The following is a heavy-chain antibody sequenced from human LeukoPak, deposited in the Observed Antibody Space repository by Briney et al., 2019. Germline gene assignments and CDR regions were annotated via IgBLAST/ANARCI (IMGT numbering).Heavy chain of an antibody. J-gene: IGHJ6*02. D-gene: IGHD2-2*02. Sequence: SVKVSCNASAGTFSIYTISWVRHGPGQGLELMGRIIPILGVANYAQEYQGRVRITVDKSTSKSYMELCILMSEDTAVYYCVREGCSSTSCYTPYYYYYGMDVWGQGTTVTVSS. V-gene: IGHV1-69*04. CDR1: AGTFSIYT. CDR3: VREGCSSTSCYTPYYYYYGMDV. CDR2: IIPILGVA.